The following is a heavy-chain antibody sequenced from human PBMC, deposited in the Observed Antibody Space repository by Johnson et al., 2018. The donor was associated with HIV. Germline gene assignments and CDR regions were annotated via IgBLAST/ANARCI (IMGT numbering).Heavy chain of an antibody. Sequence: VQLVESGGGVVQPGRSLRLSCAASGFTFSSMHWDRQAPGKGLEWVAVISYDGSNKYYADSVKGRFTISRDNSKNTLYQQMNSRRAEDTAVYYCARDGGIAATDAFDIWGQGTMVTVSS. V-gene: IGHV3-30-3*01. J-gene: IGHJ3*02. CDR2: ISYDGSNK. CDR3: ARDGGIAATDAFDI. D-gene: IGHD6-13*01. CDR1: GFTFSS.